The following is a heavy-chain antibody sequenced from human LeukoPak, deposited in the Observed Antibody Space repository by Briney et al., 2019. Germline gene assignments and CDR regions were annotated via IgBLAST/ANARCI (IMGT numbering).Heavy chain of an antibody. CDR2: FSHSKHYI. J-gene: IGHJ4*02. Sequence: GGSLRLSCAASGFTFSTYTMNWVRQAPGKGLEWVSSFSHSKHYIYYADSVKGRFTISRHNAKNSLSLQMNSLRAEDTAVYYCARDSEGYQLLKGFDYWGLGTLVTVSS. CDR1: GFTFSTYT. V-gene: IGHV3-21*01. CDR3: ARDSEGYQLLKGFDY. D-gene: IGHD2-2*01.